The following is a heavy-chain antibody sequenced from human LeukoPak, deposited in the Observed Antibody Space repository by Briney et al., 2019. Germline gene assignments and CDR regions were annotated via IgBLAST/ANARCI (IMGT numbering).Heavy chain of an antibody. J-gene: IGHJ4*02. CDR2: IYYSGST. CDR1: GGSISSSSYY. D-gene: IGHD6-19*01. V-gene: IGHV4-39*01. CDR3: ASHTGYSSRVYYFDH. Sequence: SETLSLTCTVSGGSISSSSYYWGWIRQPPGKGLEWIGSIYYSGSTYDNPSLKSRVTISVDTSKNQFSLRLSSVTAADTAVYYCASHTGYSSRVYYFDHWGQGTLVSVSS.